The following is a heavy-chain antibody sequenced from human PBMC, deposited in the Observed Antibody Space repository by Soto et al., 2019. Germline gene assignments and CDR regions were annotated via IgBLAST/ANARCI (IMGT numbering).Heavy chain of an antibody. CDR2: IYYSGST. CDR1: GGSITTGDYY. CDR3: ARGGDARWSNFDY. D-gene: IGHD2-15*01. V-gene: IGHV4-30-4*01. Sequence: PSETLSLPCTVSGGSITTGDYYWSWIRQPPGKGLEWIGYIYYSGSTFYSPSLKRRITISLDTPKNQFSLRLGSVTAADTAVYYCARGGDARWSNFDYWGQGALVTVSS. J-gene: IGHJ4*02.